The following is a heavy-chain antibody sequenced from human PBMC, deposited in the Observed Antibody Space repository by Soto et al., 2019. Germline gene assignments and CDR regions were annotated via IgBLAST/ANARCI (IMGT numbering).Heavy chain of an antibody. V-gene: IGHV4-34*01. Sequence: ASETLSLTCSVHGGSFSGHFGSWIRQPPGKGLEWIGEINHSGGTNYNPSLKSRVTISVDTSRNQFSLKVNSVTAADTAVYHCARGSAGRGYYYSGMDVWSQGTTVTVSS. CDR2: INHSGGT. CDR3: ARGSAGRGYYYSGMDV. J-gene: IGHJ6*02. CDR1: GGSFSGHF.